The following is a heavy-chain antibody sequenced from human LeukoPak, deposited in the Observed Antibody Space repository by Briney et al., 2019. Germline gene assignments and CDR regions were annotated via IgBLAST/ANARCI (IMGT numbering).Heavy chain of an antibody. D-gene: IGHD6-19*01. V-gene: IGHV3-33*01. CDR3: ARDGYSSGWYSVGAFDI. CDR2: IWYDGSNK. J-gene: IGHJ3*02. Sequence: PGRSLRLSCAASGFIFSSYGMHWVRQAPGKGLDCVAIIWYDGSNKYYADSVKGRFSISRDNSNNTLYLQMNSLRAEDTAVYYCARDGYSSGWYSVGAFDIWGQGTMVTVSS. CDR1: GFIFSSYG.